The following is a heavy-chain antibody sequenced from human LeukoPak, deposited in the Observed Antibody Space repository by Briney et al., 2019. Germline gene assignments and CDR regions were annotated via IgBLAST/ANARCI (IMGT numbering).Heavy chain of an antibody. V-gene: IGHV4-59*01. J-gene: IGHJ4*02. CDR1: GGSISSNY. CDR3: ARDISGYDPFDY. Sequence: PSETLSLTCTVSGGSISSNYWSWIRQPPGKGLEWIGYIYYSGSTNYNPSLKGRATISVDTSKNQFSLKLSSVTAADTAVYYCARDISGYDPFDYWGQGILVTVSS. D-gene: IGHD5-12*01. CDR2: IYYSGST.